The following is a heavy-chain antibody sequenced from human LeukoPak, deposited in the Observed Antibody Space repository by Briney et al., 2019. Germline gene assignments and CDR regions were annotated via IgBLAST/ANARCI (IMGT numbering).Heavy chain of an antibody. D-gene: IGHD2-21*02. J-gene: IGHJ4*02. CDR2: ITGSGGTK. Sequence: GASLRLSCAASGFTFSNYAMSWVRQAPGKGLEWVSAITGSGGTKWYADSVKGHFTISRDNSKNTLYLQTNSLGVDDTAVYYCARAYCGGDCYWYYFDYWGQGTLVTVSS. CDR3: ARAYCGGDCYWYYFDY. CDR1: GFTFSNYA. V-gene: IGHV3-23*01.